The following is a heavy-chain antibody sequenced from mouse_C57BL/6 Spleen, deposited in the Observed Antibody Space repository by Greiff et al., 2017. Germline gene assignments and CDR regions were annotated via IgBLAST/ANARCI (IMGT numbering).Heavy chain of an antibody. Sequence: QVQLQQPGAELVKPGASVQLSCKASGYTFTSYWMHWVKQRPGQGLEWIGMIHPNSGSTNYNEKFKSKATLTVDKSSSTAYMQLSSLTSEDSAVYYCARERDYYEGYAMDYWGQGTSVTVSS. CDR3: ARERDYYEGYAMDY. V-gene: IGHV1-64*01. J-gene: IGHJ4*01. CDR2: IHPNSGST. D-gene: IGHD1-1*01. CDR1: GYTFTSYW.